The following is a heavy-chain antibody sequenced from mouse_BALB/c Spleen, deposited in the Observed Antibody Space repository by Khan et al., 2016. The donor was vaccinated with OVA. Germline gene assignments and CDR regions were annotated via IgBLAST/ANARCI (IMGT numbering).Heavy chain of an antibody. Sequence: QVQLQQSGPGLVAPSQSLSITCTVSGFSLTGYGVNWVRQPPGKGLEWLGMIWGDGSTDYNSALNSRLSISKDNSKSQVFLQMISLQTDDTGRYYCASAYCYGRALDYWGQGTSVTVSS. V-gene: IGHV2-6-7*01. CDR1: GFSLTGYG. CDR2: IWGDGST. D-gene: IGHD1-1*01. J-gene: IGHJ4*01. CDR3: ASAYCYGRALDY.